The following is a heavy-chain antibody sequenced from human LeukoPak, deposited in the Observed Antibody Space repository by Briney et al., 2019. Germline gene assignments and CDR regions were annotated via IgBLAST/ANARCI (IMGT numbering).Heavy chain of an antibody. CDR2: VSGSGAIT. CDR1: GFTFNFYA. J-gene: IGHJ4*02. V-gene: IGHV3-23*01. CDR3: ARESHGTGDQ. Sequence: PGGSLRLSCAASGFTFNFYAMSWVRQAPGKGLEWVSTVSGSGAITYNTDSVKGRFTISRDNSQKTLFLQMNSLRAEDTAVYYCARESHGTGDQWGQGTLVTVSS. D-gene: IGHD1-1*01.